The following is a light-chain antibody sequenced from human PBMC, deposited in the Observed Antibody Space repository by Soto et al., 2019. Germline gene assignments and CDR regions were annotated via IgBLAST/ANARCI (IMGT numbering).Light chain of an antibody. CDR1: QSISSY. CDR3: QQSYSTPPLFT. V-gene: IGKV1-39*01. CDR2: AAS. J-gene: IGKJ3*01. Sequence: DIQMTQSPSSLSASVGDRVTITCRASQSISSYLNWYQQKPGKAPKLLIYAASSLQSGVPSWFSGSGSGTDFTLTISSLQPEDFATYYCQQSYSTPPLFTFGPGTKVDIK.